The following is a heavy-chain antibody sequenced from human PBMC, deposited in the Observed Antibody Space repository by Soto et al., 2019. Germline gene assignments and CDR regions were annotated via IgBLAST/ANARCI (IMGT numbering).Heavy chain of an antibody. D-gene: IGHD6-19*01. CDR1: GYTFTSYY. V-gene: IGHV1-46*01. J-gene: IGHJ4*02. Sequence: ASVKVSCKASGYTFTSYYMHWARQAPGQGLEWMGIINPSGGSTSYAQKFQGRVTMTRDTSTSTVYMELSSLRSEDTAVYYCARSHVGIAVDYWGQGTLVTVSS. CDR2: INPSGGST. CDR3: ARSHVGIAVDY.